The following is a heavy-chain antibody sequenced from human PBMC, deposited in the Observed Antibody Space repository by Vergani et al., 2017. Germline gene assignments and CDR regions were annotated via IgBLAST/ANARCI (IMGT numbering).Heavy chain of an antibody. V-gene: IGHV5-51*01. CDR1: GYSFTSYW. CDR3: XRIRHPHYYDSSPGDYYYMDV. CDR2: IYPGDSDT. D-gene: IGHD3-22*01. J-gene: IGHJ6*03. Sequence: EVQLVQSGAEVKKPGESLKISCKGSGYSFTSYWIGWVRQMPGKGLEWMGIIYPGDSDTRYSPSFQGQVTISADKSISTAYLQWSSLKASDTAMYYCXRIRHPHYYDSSPGDYYYMDVWGKGTTVTVSS.